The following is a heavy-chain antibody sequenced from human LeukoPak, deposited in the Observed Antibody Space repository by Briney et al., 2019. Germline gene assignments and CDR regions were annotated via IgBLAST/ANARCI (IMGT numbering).Heavy chain of an antibody. CDR3: ARVNQLLYYFDY. CDR1: GFTFGSYG. J-gene: IGHJ4*02. V-gene: IGHV3-33*01. CDR2: IWYDGSNK. Sequence: PGRSLRLSCAASGFTFGSYGMHWVRQAPGKGLEWVAVIWYDGSNKYYADSVKGRFTMSRDNSKNTLYLQMTSLTAEDTAVYYCARVNQLLYYFDYWGQGTLVTVSS. D-gene: IGHD2-2*01.